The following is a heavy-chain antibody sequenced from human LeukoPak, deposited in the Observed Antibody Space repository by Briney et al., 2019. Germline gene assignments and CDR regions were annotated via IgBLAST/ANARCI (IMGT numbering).Heavy chain of an antibody. D-gene: IGHD1-26*01. V-gene: IGHV1-3*01. J-gene: IGHJ5*02. Sequence: ASVKVSCAASGYTFTIYAMHCVRQAPGQRLEWMGWINAGNGNTKYSQKFQGRVTITRDTSASTAYMELSSLRFDDTAVYFCTGRNSWGQGTLFTASS. CDR3: TGRNS. CDR1: GYTFTIYA. CDR2: INAGNGNT.